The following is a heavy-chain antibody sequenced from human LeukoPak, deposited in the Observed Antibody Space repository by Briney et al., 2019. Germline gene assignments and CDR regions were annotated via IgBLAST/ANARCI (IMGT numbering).Heavy chain of an antibody. V-gene: IGHV1-2*02. Sequence: ASVKVSCKASGYTFTDYYTHWVRRAPGQGLEWMGWIDPRSGGTRCTQKFQGRVTMTRDTSISTVYLDLSGLTFDDTAVYYCATDNYGTLDYWGQGTLVTVSS. J-gene: IGHJ4*02. CDR3: ATDNYGTLDY. D-gene: IGHD3-16*01. CDR2: IDPRSGGT. CDR1: GYTFTDYY.